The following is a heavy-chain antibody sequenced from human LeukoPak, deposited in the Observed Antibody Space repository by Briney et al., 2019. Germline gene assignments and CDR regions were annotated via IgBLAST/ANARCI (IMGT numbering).Heavy chain of an antibody. CDR3: ARKRGGWYEPFDY. J-gene: IGHJ4*02. D-gene: IGHD3-16*01. V-gene: IGHV3-23*01. Sequence: PGGSLRLSCAASGFTFSSYAMSWVRQAPGKGLEWVSSISGSGTTTYYADSVKGRFTFSRDNSKNTLNLQMNSLRAEDTAVYYCARKRGGWYEPFDYWGQGTLVTVSS. CDR1: GFTFSSYA. CDR2: ISGSGTTT.